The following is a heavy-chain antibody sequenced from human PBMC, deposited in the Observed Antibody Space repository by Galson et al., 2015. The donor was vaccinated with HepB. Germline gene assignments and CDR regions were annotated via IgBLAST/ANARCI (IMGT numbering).Heavy chain of an antibody. Sequence: SLRLSCAASGFTFSSYGMHWVRQAPGKGLEWVAVISYDGSNKYYADSVKGRFTISRDNSKNTLYLQMNSLRAEDTAVYYCARGSSTVTTSRYYYYGMDVWGQGTTVTVSS. CDR1: GFTFSSYG. CDR3: ARGSSTVTTSRYYYYGMDV. D-gene: IGHD4-17*01. V-gene: IGHV3-30*03. J-gene: IGHJ6*02. CDR2: ISYDGSNK.